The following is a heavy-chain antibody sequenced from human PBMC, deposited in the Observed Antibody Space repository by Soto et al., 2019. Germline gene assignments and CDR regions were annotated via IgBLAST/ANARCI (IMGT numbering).Heavy chain of an antibody. CDR2: INPNSGGT. CDR1: GYTFTAYH. V-gene: IGHV1-2*02. CDR3: VRENWHYDY. Sequence: QVPLVQSGAEVKKPGASVKVSCKTSGYTFTAYHLHWVRQAPGQGLEWMGWINPNSGGTNYAQNIQGRVTMTRDSSISTAYMDLTSLKSDDTAVYYCVRENWHYDYWGQGTLVTVSS. D-gene: IGHD1-7*01. J-gene: IGHJ4*02.